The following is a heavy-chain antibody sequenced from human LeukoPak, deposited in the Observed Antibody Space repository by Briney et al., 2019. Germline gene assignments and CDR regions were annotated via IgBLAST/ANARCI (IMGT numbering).Heavy chain of an antibody. CDR1: GFTFNSYA. V-gene: IGHV4-39*01. D-gene: IGHD5-12*01. J-gene: IGHJ6*02. CDR2: MYYSGST. Sequence: GSLRLSCAASGFTFNSYAMSWIRQPPGKGLEWIGNMYYSGSTYYNPSLKSRLTISVDTSKDQSSLKLSSVTAADTAVYYCARTGVATSRYYYYAMDVWGQGTTVTVSS. CDR3: ARTGVATSRYYYYAMDV.